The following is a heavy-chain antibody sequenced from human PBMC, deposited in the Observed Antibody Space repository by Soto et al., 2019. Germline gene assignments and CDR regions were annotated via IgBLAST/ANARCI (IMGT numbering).Heavy chain of an antibody. CDR3: ARSGDYYGSGTPVPYFDY. CDR1: GGTFSSYA. D-gene: IGHD3-10*01. Sequence: SVKVSCKASGGTFSSYAISWVRQAPGQGLEWMGGIIPIFGTANYAQKFQGRVTITADKSTSTAYMELSSLRSEDTAVYYCARSGDYYGSGTPVPYFDYWGQGTLVTASS. J-gene: IGHJ4*02. V-gene: IGHV1-69*06. CDR2: IIPIFGTA.